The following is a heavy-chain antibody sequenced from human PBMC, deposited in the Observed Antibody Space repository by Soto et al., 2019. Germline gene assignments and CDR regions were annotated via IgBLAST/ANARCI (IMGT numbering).Heavy chain of an antibody. J-gene: IGHJ6*02. Sequence: PSETLSLTCALYGGSFSDYYWSWIRQPPGKGLEWIGEISHSGTTNYNPSLKSRVTISVDTSKNQLSLNLSSVTAADTAVYYCARGLGVGYYYSGMDVWGQGTTVTV. D-gene: IGHD3-10*01. CDR1: GGSFSDYY. V-gene: IGHV4-34*01. CDR3: ARGLGVGYYYSGMDV. CDR2: ISHSGTT.